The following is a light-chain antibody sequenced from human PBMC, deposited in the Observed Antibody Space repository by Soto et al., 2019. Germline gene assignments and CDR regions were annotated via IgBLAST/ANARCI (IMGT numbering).Light chain of an antibody. CDR2: GAS. V-gene: IGKV3-15*01. J-gene: IGKJ1*01. Sequence: EIVMTQSPATLSVSPGERATLSCRASQSVSSNLAWYQQKPGHAPRLLIYGASTSATGIPARFSGSGSGTEFTLTITSLQSEDFAVYYCQQYNYWPTFGQGTKVEIK. CDR1: QSVSSN. CDR3: QQYNYWPT.